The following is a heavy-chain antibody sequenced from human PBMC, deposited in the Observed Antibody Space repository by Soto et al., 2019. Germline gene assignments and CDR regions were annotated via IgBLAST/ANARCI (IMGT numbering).Heavy chain of an antibody. J-gene: IGHJ4*02. CDR3: AKSHTTSSGSGPYYFDY. V-gene: IGHV3-23*01. CDR2: ISGSGRTT. CDR1: GFTFSSYA. Sequence: PGGSLRLSCAASGFTFSSYAMSWVRQAPGKGLEWVSAISGSGRTTYYADSVRGRFTASRDNSKDTVYLQMNSLRAEDTAMYYCAKSHTTSSGSGPYYFDYWGQGTLVTVSS. D-gene: IGHD6-6*01.